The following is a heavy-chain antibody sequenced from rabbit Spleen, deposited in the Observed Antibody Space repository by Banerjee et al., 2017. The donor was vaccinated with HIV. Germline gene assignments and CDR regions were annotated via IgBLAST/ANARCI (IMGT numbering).Heavy chain of an antibody. D-gene: IGHD5-1*01. CDR1: GFSFSSSDY. CDR2: IYVGSGGGT. V-gene: IGHV1S40*01. Sequence: QSLEESGGGLVQPEGSLTLTCKASGFSFSSSDYICWVRQAPGKGLEWIACIYVGSGGGTKYASWAKGRFTISKTSSTTVTLQMASLTVADTATYFCARAGEGGDGYLNLWGPGTLVTVS. J-gene: IGHJ4*01. CDR3: ARAGEGGDGYLNL.